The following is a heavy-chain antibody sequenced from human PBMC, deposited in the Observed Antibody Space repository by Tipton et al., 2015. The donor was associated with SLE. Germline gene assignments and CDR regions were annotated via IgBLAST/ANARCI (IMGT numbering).Heavy chain of an antibody. CDR1: GGSFSGYY. J-gene: IGHJ4*02. V-gene: IGHV4-34*01. CDR2: INHSGST. D-gene: IGHD2-2*01. Sequence: TLSLTCAVYGGSFSGYYWSWIRQPPGKGLEWIGEINHSGSTNYNPSLKSRVTISVDTSKNQFSLKLSSVTAADTAVYYCATLTRAPAPRVDYWGQGTLVTVSS. CDR3: ATLTRAPAPRVDY.